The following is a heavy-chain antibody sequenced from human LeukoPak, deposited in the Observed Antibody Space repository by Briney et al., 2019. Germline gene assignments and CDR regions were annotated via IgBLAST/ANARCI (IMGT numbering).Heavy chain of an antibody. J-gene: IGHJ4*02. CDR1: GFTFSSYE. CDR3: AKDLGESGYRYGVFDY. D-gene: IGHD5-18*01. V-gene: IGHV3-30*18. Sequence: GGSLRLSCAASGFTFSSYEMNWVRQAPGKGLEWVAVISYDGSNKYYADSVKGRFTISRDNSKNTLYLQMNSLRAEDTAVYYCAKDLGESGYRYGVFDYWGQGTLVTVSS. CDR2: ISYDGSNK.